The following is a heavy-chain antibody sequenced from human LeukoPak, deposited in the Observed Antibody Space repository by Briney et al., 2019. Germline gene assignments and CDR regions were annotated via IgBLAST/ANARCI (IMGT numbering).Heavy chain of an antibody. CDR2: INPNSGGT. D-gene: IGHD4-23*01. Sequence: ASVKVSCKASGYTFTGYYMHWVRQAPGQGLEWMGWINPNSGGTYNAQKIQGRVTMTSDTSINTAYMELSRLRSDDTAVYFCAREGIDYGGNSVYGLWGQGTLVTVSS. J-gene: IGHJ4*02. V-gene: IGHV1-2*02. CDR3: AREGIDYGGNSVYGL. CDR1: GYTFTGYY.